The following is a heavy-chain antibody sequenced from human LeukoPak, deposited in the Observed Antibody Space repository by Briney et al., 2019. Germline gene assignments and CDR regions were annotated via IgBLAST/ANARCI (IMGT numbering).Heavy chain of an antibody. Sequence: PGGSLRLSCAASGFTFSSCAMSWVRQAPGKGLEWVSAISGSGGSTYYADSVKGRFTISRDNPKNTLYLQMNSLRAEDTAVYYCAKDQLLWFGELLHGFDYWGQGTLVTVSS. J-gene: IGHJ4*02. CDR3: AKDQLLWFGELLHGFDY. CDR1: GFTFSSCA. CDR2: ISGSGGST. V-gene: IGHV3-23*01. D-gene: IGHD3-10*01.